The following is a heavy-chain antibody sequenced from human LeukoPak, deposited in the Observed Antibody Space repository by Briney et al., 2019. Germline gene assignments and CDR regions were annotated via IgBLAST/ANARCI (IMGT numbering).Heavy chain of an antibody. CDR3: ARHSGGIDY. CDR2: INSTSSYI. Sequence: GGSLRLSCTASGFTFSGYSFNWVRQAPGKGLEWVSSINSTSSYISYADSVKGRFTISRDNPKNSLYLQMNSLRAEDTAVYYCARHSGGIDYWGQGTLVTVSS. V-gene: IGHV3-21*01. J-gene: IGHJ4*02. CDR1: GFTFSGYS. D-gene: IGHD2-15*01.